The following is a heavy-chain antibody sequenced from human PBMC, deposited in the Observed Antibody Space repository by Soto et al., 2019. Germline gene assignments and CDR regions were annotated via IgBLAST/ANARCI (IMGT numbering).Heavy chain of an antibody. V-gene: IGHV1-8*01. D-gene: IGHD3-10*01. CDR3: ARSVGGSNVNFDY. CDR2: INPDSGNT. CDR1: GYTFISYD. J-gene: IGHJ4*02. Sequence: QVQLVQSGAEVRTPGASVKVSCKASGYTFISYDINWVRQATGQGPEWMGWINPDSGNTGYVQKFQGRVTMTRNTAISTAYMELSSLRSEHTAVYYCARSVGGSNVNFDYWGQGTLVTVSS.